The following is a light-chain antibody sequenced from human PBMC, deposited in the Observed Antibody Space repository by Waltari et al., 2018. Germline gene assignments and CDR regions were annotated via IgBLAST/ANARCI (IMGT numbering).Light chain of an antibody. CDR1: SGSVSTSYY. V-gene: IGLV8-61*01. Sequence: QTVVTQEPSFSVSPGGTVTLTCGLSSGSVSTSYYPSWYQQTPGQAPRTLISSPDSRCSGVPDRSSGANVGNKAALTITGAQADDESDYYGVLYMGGGISVCCGGTKLTVL. CDR2: SPD. J-gene: IGLJ3*02. CDR3: VLYMGGGISV.